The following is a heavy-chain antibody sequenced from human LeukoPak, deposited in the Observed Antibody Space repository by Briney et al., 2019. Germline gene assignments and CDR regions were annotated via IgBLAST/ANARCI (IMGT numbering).Heavy chain of an antibody. CDR3: ARDRKGSYYYGSGSMSWFDP. V-gene: IGHV1-69*13. J-gene: IGHJ5*02. D-gene: IGHD3-10*01. CDR1: GGTFSSYV. CDR2: IIPIFGTA. Sequence: SVKVSCKASGGTFSSYVISWVRQAPGQGLEWMGGIIPIFGTANYAQKFQGRVTITADESTSTAYMELSSLRSEDTAVYYCARDRKGSYYYGSGSMSWFDPWGQGTLVTVSS.